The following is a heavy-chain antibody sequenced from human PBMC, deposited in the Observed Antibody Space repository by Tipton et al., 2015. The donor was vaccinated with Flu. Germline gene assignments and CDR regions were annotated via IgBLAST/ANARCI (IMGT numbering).Heavy chain of an antibody. CDR2: IDFSGST. Sequence: TLSLTCTVSGDSVSNSDYYWNWIRQEPGKGLEWIGHIDFSGSTHYNPSLKSRLTISIDTSKNQFSLRLNGVTGADTAVYYCAREGPYFYGMDVWGQGP. J-gene: IGHJ6*02. CDR1: GDSVSNSDYY. V-gene: IGHV4-31*03. CDR3: AREGPYFYGMDV.